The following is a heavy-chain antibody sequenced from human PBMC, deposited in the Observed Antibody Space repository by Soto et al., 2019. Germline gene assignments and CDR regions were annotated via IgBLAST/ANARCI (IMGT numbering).Heavy chain of an antibody. Sequence: GGSLRLSCAASGFTFSSYWMSWVRQAPGKGLEWVANIKQDGSEKYYVDSVKGRFTISRDNAKNSLYLQMNSLRAEDTAVYYCASLNIVATSDAFDIWGQGTMVTVSS. V-gene: IGHV3-7*01. CDR1: GFTFSSYW. D-gene: IGHD5-12*01. CDR2: IKQDGSEK. J-gene: IGHJ3*02. CDR3: ASLNIVATSDAFDI.